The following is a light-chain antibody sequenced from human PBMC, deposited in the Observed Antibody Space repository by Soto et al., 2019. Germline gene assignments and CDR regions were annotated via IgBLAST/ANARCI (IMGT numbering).Light chain of an antibody. J-gene: IGLJ3*02. CDR2: DVS. Sequence: QSALTQPPSASGSPGQSVTISCTGTSSDVGAYNYVSWYQQHPGKAPKLMIYDVSKRPSGVPDRFSGSKSGNTASLPVSGLQAEDEADFYCISYAGSSIWVFGGGTNLTVL. V-gene: IGLV2-8*01. CDR3: ISYAGSSIWV. CDR1: SSDVGAYNY.